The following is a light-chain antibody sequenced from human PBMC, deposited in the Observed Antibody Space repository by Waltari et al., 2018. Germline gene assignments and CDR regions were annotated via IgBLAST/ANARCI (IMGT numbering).Light chain of an antibody. CDR2: DAS. CDR3: QQYNSYRT. V-gene: IGKV1-5*01. Sequence: IQMTQSPSALSASVGDRVTITCRASQRINTWMAWYQQRPGKAPKVLIYDASSLESGVPSRFSGSGAGTEFPLTISILQPDDFATYYCQQYNSYRTFGQGTKVEIK. J-gene: IGKJ1*01. CDR1: QRINTW.